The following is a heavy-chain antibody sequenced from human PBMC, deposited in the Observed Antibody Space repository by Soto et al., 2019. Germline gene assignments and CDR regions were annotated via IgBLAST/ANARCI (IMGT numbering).Heavy chain of an antibody. Sequence: AASVKVSCKASGYTFTGYYMHWVRQAPGQGLEWMGWINPNSGGTNYAQKFQGRVTMTRDTSISTAYMELSRLRSDDTAVYYCARGGGGGLNTAMVTLGLYYYYGMDVWGQGTTVTVSS. CDR3: ARGGGGGLNTAMVTLGLYYYYGMDV. V-gene: IGHV1-2*02. CDR2: INPNSGGT. J-gene: IGHJ6*02. D-gene: IGHD5-18*01. CDR1: GYTFTGYY.